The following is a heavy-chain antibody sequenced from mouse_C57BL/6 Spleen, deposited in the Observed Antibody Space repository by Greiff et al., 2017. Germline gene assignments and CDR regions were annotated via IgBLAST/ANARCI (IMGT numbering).Heavy chain of an antibody. CDR3: AKCDYDEGWYFDV. CDR2: IDPSDSYT. V-gene: IGHV1-69*01. Sequence: QVQLKQPGAELVMPGASVKLSCKASGYTFTSYWMHWVKQRPGQGLEWIGEIDPSDSYTNYNQKFKGKSTLTVDKSSSTAYMQLSSLTSEDSAVYYCAKCDYDEGWYFDVWGTGTTVTVSS. CDR1: GYTFTSYW. D-gene: IGHD2-4*01. J-gene: IGHJ1*03.